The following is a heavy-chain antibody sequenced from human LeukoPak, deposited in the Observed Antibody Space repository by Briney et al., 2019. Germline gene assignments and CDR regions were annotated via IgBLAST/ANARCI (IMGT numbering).Heavy chain of an antibody. D-gene: IGHD3-22*01. CDR2: IYWDDDK. V-gene: IGHV2-5*02. Sequence: SGPTLVNPTQTLTLTCTLSGFSLNTSGVGVGWIRQSPGKALEWLALIYWDDDKRYSPSLKSRLTITKDTSKSQVVLTMTNMDPVDTATYYCAPALDNYASSAFDIWGQGTMVTVSS. CDR1: GFSLNTSGVG. CDR3: APALDNYASSAFDI. J-gene: IGHJ3*02.